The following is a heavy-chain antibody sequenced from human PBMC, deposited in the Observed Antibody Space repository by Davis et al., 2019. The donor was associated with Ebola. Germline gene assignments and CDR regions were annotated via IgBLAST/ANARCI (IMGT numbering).Heavy chain of an antibody. Sequence: AASVKVSCKASGYTFTSYGISWVRQAPGQGLEWMGWISAYSGNTNYAQKLQGRVTMTTDTSTSTAYMELRSLRSDDTAVYYCARAKKGQQLADPWGQGTLVTVSS. CDR1: GYTFTSYG. V-gene: IGHV1-18*01. J-gene: IGHJ5*02. D-gene: IGHD6-13*01. CDR3: ARAKKGQQLADP. CDR2: ISAYSGNT.